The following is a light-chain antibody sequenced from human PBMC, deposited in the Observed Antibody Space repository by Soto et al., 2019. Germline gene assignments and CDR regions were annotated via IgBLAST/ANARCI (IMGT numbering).Light chain of an antibody. CDR2: GNS. CDR3: QSYDDSLSAHYV. CDR1: SSNIGSTYD. J-gene: IGLJ1*01. Sequence: QSVLTQPPSMSGAPGQRVTNSCTGSSSNIGSTYDVQWYQQLPGTAPKLLIYGNSNRPSGVPDRFSASKSGTSASLAITGLQADDEADYYCQSYDDSLSAHYVFGTGTKVTVL. V-gene: IGLV1-40*01.